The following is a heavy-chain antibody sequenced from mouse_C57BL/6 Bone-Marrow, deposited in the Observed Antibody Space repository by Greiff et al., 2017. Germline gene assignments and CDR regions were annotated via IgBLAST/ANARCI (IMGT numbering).Heavy chain of an antibody. V-gene: IGHV5-17*01. Sequence: DVMLVESGGGLVKPGGSLKLSCAASGFTFSDYGMHWVRQAPVKGLEWVAYISSGSSTIYYADTVKGRFTISRDNAKNTLFLQMTSLRSEDTAMYYCAIMYSNGWGQGTLVTVSA. CDR2: ISSGSSTI. J-gene: IGHJ3*01. CDR1: GFTFSDYG. D-gene: IGHD2-5*01. CDR3: AIMYSNG.